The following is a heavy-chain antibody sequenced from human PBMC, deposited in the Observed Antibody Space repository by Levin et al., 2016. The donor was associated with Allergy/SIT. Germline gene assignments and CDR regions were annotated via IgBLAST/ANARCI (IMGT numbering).Heavy chain of an antibody. D-gene: IGHD2-2*01. CDR3: ARDRDILMVPGAMDY. CDR2: IYYSGST. CDR1: GGSISSYY. V-gene: IGHV4-59*13. J-gene: IGHJ4*02. Sequence: SETLSLTCTVSGGSISSYYWSWIRQPPGKGLEWIGYIYYSGSTNYNPSLKSRVTISVDTSKNQFSLKLSSVTAADTALYYCARDRDILMVPGAMDYWGQGTLVTVSS.